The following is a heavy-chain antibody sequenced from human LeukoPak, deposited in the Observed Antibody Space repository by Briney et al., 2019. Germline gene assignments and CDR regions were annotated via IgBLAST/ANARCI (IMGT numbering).Heavy chain of an antibody. CDR2: IYHSGST. CDR3: ASKARYFDWFCCDYMDV. CDR1: GYSISSGYY. J-gene: IGHJ6*03. V-gene: IGHV4-38-2*02. D-gene: IGHD3-9*01. Sequence: PSETLSLTCTVSGYSISSGYYWGWIRQPPGKGLEWIGSIYHSGSTYYNPSLKSRVTISVDTSKNQFSLKLSSVTAADTAVYYCASKARYFDWFCCDYMDVWGKGTTVTVSS.